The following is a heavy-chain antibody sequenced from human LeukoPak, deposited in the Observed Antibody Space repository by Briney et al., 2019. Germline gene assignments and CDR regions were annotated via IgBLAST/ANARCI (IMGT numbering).Heavy chain of an antibody. J-gene: IGHJ6*03. V-gene: IGHV1-2*02. CDR3: ARVASGRYGLYYMDV. D-gene: IGHD3-10*01. Sequence: ASVKVSCKASGYTFTGYYMHWVRQAPGQGLEWMGWINPNSGGTNYAQKFQGRVTMTRDTSISTAYMELSRLRSDDTAVYYCARVASGRYGLYYMDVWGKGTTVTVSS. CDR1: GYTFTGYY. CDR2: INPNSGGT.